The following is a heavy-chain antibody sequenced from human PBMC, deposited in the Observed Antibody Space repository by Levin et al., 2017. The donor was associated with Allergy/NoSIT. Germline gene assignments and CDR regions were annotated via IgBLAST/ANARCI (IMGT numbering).Heavy chain of an antibody. CDR2: IPDDGSSK. CDR3: ARVFIAASGRAFDY. CDR1: GFTFNIYA. Sequence: LSLTCAASGFTFNIYAIHWVRQAPGQGLEWLAVIPDDGSSKYYADSVKGRFTVSRDNSKNTLYLQMSSLRAEDTAVYYCARVFIAASGRAFDYWGQGTLVTVSS. J-gene: IGHJ4*02. V-gene: IGHV3-30-3*01. D-gene: IGHD6-13*01.